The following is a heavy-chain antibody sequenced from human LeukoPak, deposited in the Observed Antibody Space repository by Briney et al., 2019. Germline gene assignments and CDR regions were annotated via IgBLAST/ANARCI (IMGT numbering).Heavy chain of an antibody. J-gene: IGHJ4*02. D-gene: IGHD5-12*01. CDR3: AKETGYSGYDYGDY. CDR1: GFTVSSNY. Sequence: GGSLRLSCAASGFTVSSNYMSWGRQAPGKGLEWVSVIYSGGSTYYADSVKGRFTISRDNSKNTLYLQMNSLRAEDTAVYYCAKETGYSGYDYGDYWGQGTLVTVSS. CDR2: IYSGGST. V-gene: IGHV3-53*05.